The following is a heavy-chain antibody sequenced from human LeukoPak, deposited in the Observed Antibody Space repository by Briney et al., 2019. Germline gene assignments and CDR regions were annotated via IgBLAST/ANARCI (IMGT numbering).Heavy chain of an antibody. Sequence: GGSLRLSCAASGFTFSSYSMNWVRQAPGKGLEWVSSISSSSSYIYYADSVKGRFTISRDNAKNSLYLQMNSLRAEDTAVYYCARDSRGYSYGFLYWGQGTLVTVSS. CDR2: ISSSSSYI. CDR3: ARDSRGYSYGFLY. CDR1: GFTFSSYS. V-gene: IGHV3-21*01. J-gene: IGHJ4*02. D-gene: IGHD5-18*01.